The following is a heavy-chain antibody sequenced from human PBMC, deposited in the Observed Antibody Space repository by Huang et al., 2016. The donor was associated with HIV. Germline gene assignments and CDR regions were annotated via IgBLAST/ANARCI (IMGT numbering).Heavy chain of an antibody. D-gene: IGHD3-3*01. CDR2: MYDSWRT. CDR1: GGSISSSFYY. J-gene: IGHJ4*02. CDR3: VRHRPNYDFWSGYYPYFDD. V-gene: IGHV4-39*01. Sequence: QVQLQESGRGLVKPSETLSLTCTVSGGSISSSFYYWGWIRQSPGKGLKCIGSMYDSWRTYDNPSLKIRVTVSADTSNSQFSLKLTSVTAADSAVYYCVRHRPNYDFWSGYYPYFDDWGQGTLVTVSS.